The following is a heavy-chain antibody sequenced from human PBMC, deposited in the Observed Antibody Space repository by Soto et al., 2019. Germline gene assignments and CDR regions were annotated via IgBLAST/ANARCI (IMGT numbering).Heavy chain of an antibody. CDR2: IYYSGRT. CDR3: ARQGPSSSGSYLFDS. J-gene: IGHJ4*02. V-gene: IGHV4-39*01. Sequence: PSETLSLTCTVSGDSISSDNYYWGWIRQPPGKGLEWIATIYYSGRTYYNPSLERRVTISVDTSKNQFSLKLSSLTAADSSVYYCARQGPSSSGSYLFDSWGQGTLVTVSS. D-gene: IGHD6-19*01. CDR1: GDSISSDNYY.